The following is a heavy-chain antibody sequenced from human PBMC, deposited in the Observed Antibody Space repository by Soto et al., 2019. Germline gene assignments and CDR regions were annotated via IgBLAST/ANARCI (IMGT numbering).Heavy chain of an antibody. J-gene: IGHJ6*02. Sequence: VQLLESGGDLVQPGGSLRLSCAASGFTFSTYAMTWVRQAPGKGLEWVSFISVGGGATYYGDSVKGRFTISRDNSKNTLYLEMNSLRAEDTAVYYCAKIYDTGAYWGSDDYNFGMDVWGQGTTVTVSS. CDR1: GFTFSTYA. CDR3: AKIYDTGAYWGSDDYNFGMDV. CDR2: ISVGGGAT. V-gene: IGHV3-23*01. D-gene: IGHD2-8*02.